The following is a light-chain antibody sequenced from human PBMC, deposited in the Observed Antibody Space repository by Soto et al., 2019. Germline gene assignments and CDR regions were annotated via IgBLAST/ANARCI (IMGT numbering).Light chain of an antibody. CDR1: QGISAS. J-gene: IGKJ1*01. CDR2: DVS. V-gene: IGKV1-5*01. Sequence: DIQMTQSPSTLSASVGDRVTVTCRASQGISASLAWFQQRPGKAPKLLIYDVSSLESGVPSRFSGSGSGTEFTLTISSRQPDDFATYYCQQYSTFWTFGQGTKVEI. CDR3: QQYSTFWT.